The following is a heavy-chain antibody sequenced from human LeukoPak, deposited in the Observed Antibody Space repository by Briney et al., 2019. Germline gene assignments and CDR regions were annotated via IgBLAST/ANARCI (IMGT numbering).Heavy chain of an antibody. CDR3: ARAGRYSYGQDYYYGMDV. CDR2: ISYDGSNK. D-gene: IGHD5-18*01. Sequence: GGSLRLSCAAPGFIFSNYGMHWVRQAPGKGLEWVAVISYDGSNKYYADSVKGRFTISRDNSKNTLYLQMNSLRAEDTAVYYCARAGRYSYGQDYYYGMDVWGQGTTVTVSS. V-gene: IGHV3-30*19. CDR1: GFIFSNYG. J-gene: IGHJ6*02.